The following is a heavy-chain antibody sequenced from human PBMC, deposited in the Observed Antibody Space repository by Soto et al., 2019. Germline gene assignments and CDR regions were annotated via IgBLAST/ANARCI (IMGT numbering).Heavy chain of an antibody. V-gene: IGHV4-31*03. Sequence: QVRLQESGPGLVKPSQTLSLFCSVSGDSVTSGGYSWNWIRHHPVKGLEWIGNVHSSGTTHYRATLKGRVVISLDVSKSRFSLNLRSVTAADSAVYFGASDGCSATTCPGLWLGPWGQGTPVTVSS. CDR2: VHSSGTT. J-gene: IGHJ5*02. CDR3: ASDGCSATTCPGLWLGP. D-gene: IGHD2-15*01. CDR1: GDSVTSGGYS.